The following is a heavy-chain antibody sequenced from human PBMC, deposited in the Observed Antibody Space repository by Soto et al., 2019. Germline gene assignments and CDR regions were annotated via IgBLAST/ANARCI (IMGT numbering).Heavy chain of an antibody. CDR2: IIPIFGTA. J-gene: IGHJ4*02. Sequence: QVQLVPSGAEVKKPGSSVTVSCKASGGTFSSYAISWVRQAPGQGLEWMGGIIPIFGTANYAQKFQGRVKITADESTSTAYMELSSLRSEDTAVYYCARDCLAAGDPTPPCRWGQGTLVTVSS. D-gene: IGHD6-13*01. CDR1: GGTFSSYA. V-gene: IGHV1-69*01. CDR3: ARDCLAAGDPTPPCR.